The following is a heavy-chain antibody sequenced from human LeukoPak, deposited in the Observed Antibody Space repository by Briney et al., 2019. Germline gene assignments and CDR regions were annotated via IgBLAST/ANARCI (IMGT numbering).Heavy chain of an antibody. CDR2: IYYSGST. CDR1: GGSISSYY. J-gene: IGHJ4*02. CDR3: ARGRRRVVISSFDY. D-gene: IGHD3-22*01. V-gene: IGHV4-59*12. Sequence: PSETLSLTCTVSGGSISSYYWGWIRQPPGKGLEWIGYIYYSGSTNYNPSLKSRVTISVDTSKNQFSLKLSSVTAADTAVYYCARGRRRVVISSFDYWGQGTLVTVSS.